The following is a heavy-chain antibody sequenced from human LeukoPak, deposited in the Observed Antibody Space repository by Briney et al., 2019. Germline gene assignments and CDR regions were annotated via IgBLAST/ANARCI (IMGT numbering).Heavy chain of an antibody. Sequence: GGSLRLSCAASGFTFSSYSMNWVRQAPGKGLEWVSYISSSSTIYYADSVKGRFTISRDNAKNSLYLQMNSLRAEDTAVYYCARASSSWPDAFDIWGQGTMVTVSS. J-gene: IGHJ3*02. CDR2: ISSSSTI. CDR1: GFTFSSYS. V-gene: IGHV3-48*01. CDR3: ARASSSWPDAFDI. D-gene: IGHD6-13*01.